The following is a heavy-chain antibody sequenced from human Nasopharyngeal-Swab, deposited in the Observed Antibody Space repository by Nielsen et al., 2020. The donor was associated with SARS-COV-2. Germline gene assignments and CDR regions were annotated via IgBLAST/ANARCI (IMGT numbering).Heavy chain of an antibody. CDR1: GFTFSSYG. Sequence: GGSLRLSCAASGFTFSSYGMHWVRQAPGKGLEWVAVIWYDGSNKYYADSVKGRFTISRDNSKNTLYLKMNSLRAEDTAVYYCARESSAAGLYFDYWGQGTLVTVSS. CDR2: IWYDGSNK. CDR3: ARESSAAGLYFDY. V-gene: IGHV3-33*01. J-gene: IGHJ4*02. D-gene: IGHD6-13*01.